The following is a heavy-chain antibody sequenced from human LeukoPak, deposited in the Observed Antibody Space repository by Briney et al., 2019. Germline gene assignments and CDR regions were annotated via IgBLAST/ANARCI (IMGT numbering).Heavy chain of an antibody. CDR2: ISDSGGTT. V-gene: IGHV3-23*01. CDR1: GYTFSNYA. J-gene: IGHJ4*02. D-gene: IGHD6-19*01. Sequence: GGSLRLSCAASGYTFSNYAMSWVRQAPGEGLGWVSGISDSGGTTFYADSVKGRFTISRDNSKNTLYLQMISLKADDTAVYYCAKDYSSGWYAYYFDSWGQGTLVSVSS. CDR3: AKDYSSGWYAYYFDS.